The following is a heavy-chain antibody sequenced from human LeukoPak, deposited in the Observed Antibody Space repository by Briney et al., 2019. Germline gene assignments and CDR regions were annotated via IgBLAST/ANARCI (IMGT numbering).Heavy chain of an antibody. CDR1: GFTFSDPY. J-gene: IGHJ4*02. V-gene: IGHV3-11*04. D-gene: IGHD5-18*01. Sequence: GGSLRLSCEASGFTFSDPYMSWIRQAPGKGLECLSYISGSGTDINYADSVRGRFTISRDNAKNLLYLQMNDLRVEDTAVYYCARTARHLDYWGQGTLVTVSS. CDR2: ISGSGTDI. CDR3: ARTARHLDY.